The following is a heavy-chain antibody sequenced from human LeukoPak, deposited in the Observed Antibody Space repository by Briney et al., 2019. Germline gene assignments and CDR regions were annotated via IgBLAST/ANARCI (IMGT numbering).Heavy chain of an antibody. CDR1: GGTFSSYA. CDR3: ARVRDLIVVVPAADFDY. D-gene: IGHD2-2*01. CDR2: IIPIFGTA. J-gene: IGHJ4*02. Sequence: GASVKVSCKASGGTFSSYAISWVRQAPGQGLEWMGGIIPIFGTANYAQKFQGRVTITADESTSTAYMELRSLRSDDTAVYYCARVRDLIVVVPAADFDYWGQGTLVTVSS. V-gene: IGHV1-69*13.